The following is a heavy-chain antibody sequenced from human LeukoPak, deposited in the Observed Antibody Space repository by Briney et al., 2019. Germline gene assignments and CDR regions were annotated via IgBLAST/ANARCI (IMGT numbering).Heavy chain of an antibody. D-gene: IGHD5-18*01. J-gene: IGHJ4*02. CDR2: IWYDGSNE. Sequence: GRSLRLSCAASGFTFSSYGMHWVRQAPGKGLEWVAVIWYDGSNEYYADSVKGRFTISRDNSKNTLYLQMNSLRAEDTAVYYCARDSGYSYGYEDYWGQGTLVTVSS. CDR3: ARDSGYSYGYEDY. CDR1: GFTFSSYG. V-gene: IGHV3-33*01.